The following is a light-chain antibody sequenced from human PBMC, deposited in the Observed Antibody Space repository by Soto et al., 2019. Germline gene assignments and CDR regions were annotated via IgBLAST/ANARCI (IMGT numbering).Light chain of an antibody. CDR3: QQYNSYPWT. CDR1: QSISSW. CDR2: DAS. Sequence: DIQMTQSPSTLSASVGERVTITCRASQSISSWLAWYQQKPGKAPKLLIYDASSLESGVPSRFSGSGSGTEFTLTISSPQPDDFATYYCQQYNSYPWTFGQGTKVDIK. J-gene: IGKJ1*01. V-gene: IGKV1-5*01.